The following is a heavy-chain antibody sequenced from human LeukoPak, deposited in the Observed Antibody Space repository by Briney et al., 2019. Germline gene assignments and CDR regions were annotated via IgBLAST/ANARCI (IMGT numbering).Heavy chain of an antibody. CDR2: IYSGGST. D-gene: IGHD1-26*01. CDR3: ARIVAGGAFDI. V-gene: IGHV3-66*01. CDR1: GFTFSTNW. Sequence: PGGSLRLSCAGSGFTFSTNWMVWVRQAPGKGLEWVSAIYSGGSTYHADSVKGRFTISSDNSKNTLYLQMNSLRDEDTAVYYCARIVAGGAFDIWGQGTMVTVSS. J-gene: IGHJ3*02.